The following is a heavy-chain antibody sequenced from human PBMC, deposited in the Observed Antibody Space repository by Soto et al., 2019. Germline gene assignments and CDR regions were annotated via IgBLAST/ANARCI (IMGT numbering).Heavy chain of an antibody. D-gene: IGHD3-22*01. Sequence: QVQLVESGGGVVQPGRSLRLSCAASGFTFSSYGMHWVRQAPGKGLEWVAVISYDGSNKYYADSVKGRFTISRDNSKNTLYLQMNSLRAEDTAVYYCAKDPEFTMISYFDYWGQGTLVTVSS. J-gene: IGHJ4*02. CDR3: AKDPEFTMISYFDY. CDR1: GFTFSSYG. CDR2: ISYDGSNK. V-gene: IGHV3-30*18.